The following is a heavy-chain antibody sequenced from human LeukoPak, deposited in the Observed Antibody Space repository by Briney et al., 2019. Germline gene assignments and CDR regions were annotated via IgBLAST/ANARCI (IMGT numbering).Heavy chain of an antibody. D-gene: IGHD3-22*01. CDR2: ISSGSSFM. CDR1: GFTFSRYS. V-gene: IGHV3-21*01. CDR3: AKYDSSGYYYDQSYYFDY. Sequence: GGSLRLSCAASGFTFSRYSMNWVRQAPGKGLEWVSSISSGSSFMYYADSVKGRFTISRDNAKNSLYLQMNSLRAEDTAVYYCAKYDSSGYYYDQSYYFDYWGQGTLVTVSS. J-gene: IGHJ4*02.